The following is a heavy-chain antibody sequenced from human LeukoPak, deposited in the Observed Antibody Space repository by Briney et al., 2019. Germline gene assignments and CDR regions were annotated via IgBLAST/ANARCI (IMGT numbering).Heavy chain of an antibody. Sequence: SETLSLTCTVSGGSIRSNYWSWIRQPPGKGLEWIGYIYYNGVTNYNPSLKSRVTISVDTSKNQFSLNLSSVTSADTAVYYWARGGHIATPPYGFDYWGQGALLTVSS. CDR3: ARGGHIATPPYGFDY. J-gene: IGHJ4*02. CDR1: GGSIRSNY. D-gene: IGHD6-6*01. V-gene: IGHV4-59*13. CDR2: IYYNGVT.